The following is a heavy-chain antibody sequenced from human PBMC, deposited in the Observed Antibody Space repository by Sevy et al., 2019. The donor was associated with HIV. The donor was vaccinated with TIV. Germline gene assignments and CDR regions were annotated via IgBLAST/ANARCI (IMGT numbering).Heavy chain of an antibody. CDR3: ARDISRRPGAYKYYSGMDV. Sequence: GGSLRLSCAGSGFTFNSYAMHWVRQAPGKGLEGVAIISYDGSDKYYADSVKGRFTISCDHSNNTLYLQMNSLRPEDSAVYYCARDISRRPGAYKYYSGMDVWGQGTTVTVSS. D-gene: IGHD2-21*01. CDR1: GFTFNSYA. V-gene: IGHV3-30*04. J-gene: IGHJ6*02. CDR2: ISYDGSDK.